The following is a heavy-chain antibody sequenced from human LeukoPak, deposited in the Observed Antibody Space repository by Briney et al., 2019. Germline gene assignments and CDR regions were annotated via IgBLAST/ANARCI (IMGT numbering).Heavy chain of an antibody. D-gene: IGHD3-22*01. Sequence: ASVKVSCKASGYTFTSYDINWVRQATGQGLEWMGWMNPNSGNTGYAQKFQGRVTMTRNTSISTAYMELSSLRSEDTAVYYCARVLEDYCDSSGYDAYWGQGTLVTVSS. CDR2: MNPNSGNT. CDR3: ARVLEDYCDSSGYDAY. CDR1: GYTFTSYD. J-gene: IGHJ4*02. V-gene: IGHV1-8*01.